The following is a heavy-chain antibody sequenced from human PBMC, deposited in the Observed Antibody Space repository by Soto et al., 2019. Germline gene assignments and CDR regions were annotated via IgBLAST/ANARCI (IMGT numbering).Heavy chain of an antibody. CDR3: ARFDPRGYSYGREPPALPRWYYGMDV. J-gene: IGHJ6*02. V-gene: IGHV6-1*01. CDR1: GDSVSINSAA. Sequence: SQTLSLTCAISGDSVSINSAAWNWIRQSPSRGLEWLGRTYYRSKWYSDYAVSVKSRITINPDTSKNQFSLQLNSVTPEDTAVYYCARFDPRGYSYGREPPALPRWYYGMDVWGQGTTVTVSS. CDR2: TYYRSKWYS. D-gene: IGHD5-18*01.